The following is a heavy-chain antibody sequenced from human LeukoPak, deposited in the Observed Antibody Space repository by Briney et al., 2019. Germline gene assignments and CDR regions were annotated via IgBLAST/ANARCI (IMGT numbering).Heavy chain of an antibody. CDR3: AKDFGSSWYYFDY. J-gene: IGHJ4*02. V-gene: IGHV3-23*01. CDR1: GFTFSGYG. CDR2: IRGSGGST. D-gene: IGHD6-13*01. Sequence: GGSLRLSCAASGFTFSGYGMSWVRQAPGKGLKWVSAIRGSGGSTYYADSVKGRFTISRDNSKNTLYLQMNSLRAEDTAVYYCAKDFGSSWYYFDYSGQGTLVTVSS.